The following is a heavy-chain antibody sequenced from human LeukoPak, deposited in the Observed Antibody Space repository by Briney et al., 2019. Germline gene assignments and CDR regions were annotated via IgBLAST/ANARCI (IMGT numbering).Heavy chain of an antibody. J-gene: IGHJ5*02. Sequence: ASVKVSCKASGYTFTGYYMHWVRQAPGQGLEWMGWINPNSGGTNYAQKFQGRVTMTRDTSISTAYMELSRLRSDDTAVYYCAKDPPSNQDGYYDILTGYYISEGQNWFDPWGQGTLVTVSS. V-gene: IGHV1-2*02. CDR3: AKDPPSNQDGYYDILTGYYISEGQNWFDP. D-gene: IGHD3-9*01. CDR1: GYTFTGYY. CDR2: INPNSGGT.